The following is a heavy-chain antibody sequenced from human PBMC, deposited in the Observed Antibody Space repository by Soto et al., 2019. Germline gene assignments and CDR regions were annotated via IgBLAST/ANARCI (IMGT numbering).Heavy chain of an antibody. CDR1: GFTFSSYG. J-gene: IGHJ6*02. D-gene: IGHD6-13*01. CDR3: AKDGDSSWDYYYYGMDV. Sequence: QVQLVESGGGVVQPGRSLRLSCAASGFTFSSYGMHWVRQAQGKGLEWVAVISYDGSNKYYADSVKGRFTISRDNSENTLYLQMNSLRAEDTAVYYCAKDGDSSWDYYYYGMDVWGQGTTVTVSS. CDR2: ISYDGSNK. V-gene: IGHV3-30*18.